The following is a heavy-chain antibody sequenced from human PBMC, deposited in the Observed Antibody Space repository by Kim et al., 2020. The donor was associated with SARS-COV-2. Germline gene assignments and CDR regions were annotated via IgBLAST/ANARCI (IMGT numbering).Heavy chain of an antibody. CDR1: GYTFTSYG. V-gene: IGHV1-18*04. CDR3: ARPGIAAGGTYNWFDP. D-gene: IGHD6-13*01. CDR2: ISAYNGNT. Sequence: ASVKVSCKASGYTFTSYGISWVRQAPGQGLEWMGWISAYNGNTNYAQKLQGRVTMTTDTSTSTAYMELRSLRSDDTAVYYCARPGIAAGGTYNWFDPWGQGTLVTVSS. J-gene: IGHJ5*02.